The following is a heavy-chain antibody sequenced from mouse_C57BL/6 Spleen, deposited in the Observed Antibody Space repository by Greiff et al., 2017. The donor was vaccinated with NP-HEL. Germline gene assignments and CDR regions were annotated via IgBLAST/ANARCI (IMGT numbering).Heavy chain of an antibody. Sequence: EVQGVESGGGLVKPGGSLKLSCAASGFTFSDYGMHWVRQAPEKGLEWVAYISSGSSTIYYADTVKGRFTISRDNAKNTLFLQMTSLRSEDTAMYYCARGAGTRGYFDYWGQGTTLTVSS. V-gene: IGHV5-17*01. CDR1: GFTFSDYG. CDR2: ISSGSSTI. CDR3: ARGAGTRGYFDY. J-gene: IGHJ2*01. D-gene: IGHD4-1*01.